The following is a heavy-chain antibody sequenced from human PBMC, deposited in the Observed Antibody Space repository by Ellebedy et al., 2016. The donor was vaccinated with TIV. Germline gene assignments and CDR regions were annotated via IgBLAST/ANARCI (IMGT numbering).Heavy chain of an antibody. CDR2: ISGSGVST. D-gene: IGHD4-11*01. Sequence: GGSLRLSCAVSGFTFSSYAMSWVRQAPGKGLEWVSGISGSGVSTYYADSVKGRFTISRDNAKNSLYLQMNSLGAEDTAVYYCARESLQYGMDVWGQGTTVTVSS. CDR1: GFTFSSYA. CDR3: ARESLQYGMDV. V-gene: IGHV3-23*01. J-gene: IGHJ6*02.